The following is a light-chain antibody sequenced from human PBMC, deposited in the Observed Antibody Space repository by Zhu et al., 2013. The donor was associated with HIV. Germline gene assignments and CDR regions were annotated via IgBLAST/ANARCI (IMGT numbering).Light chain of an antibody. CDR3: HQYANSPRT. CDR1: QSVSSTY. J-gene: IGKJ1*01. CDR2: GAS. Sequence: EIVLTQSPGTLSLSPGERATLSCRASQSVSSTYLAWYQQKPGQAPRLLIYGASSRATGIPDRFSGSGSGTDFTLTISRLEPEDFAVYYCHQYANSPRTFGQGTKVEI. V-gene: IGKV3-20*01.